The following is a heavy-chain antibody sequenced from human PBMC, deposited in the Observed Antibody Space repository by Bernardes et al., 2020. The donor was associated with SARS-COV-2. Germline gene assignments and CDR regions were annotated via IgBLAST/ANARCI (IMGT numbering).Heavy chain of an antibody. CDR2: VYHIGST. CDR3: ARDPGLFFTGSFDS. V-gene: IGHV4-59*01. CDR1: GGSITSSY. J-gene: IGHJ4*02. Sequence: AETLSLTCTVSGGSITSSYWSWLRQPPGKGLEWIGYVYHIGSTIYNPSLKSRVTISRDTSNTQFSLKLRSVTAADTALYYCARDPGLFFTGSFDSWGQGTLVTVSS.